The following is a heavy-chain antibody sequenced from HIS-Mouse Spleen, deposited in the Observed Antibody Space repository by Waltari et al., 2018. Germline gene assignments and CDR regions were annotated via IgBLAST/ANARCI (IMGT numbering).Heavy chain of an antibody. J-gene: IGHJ2*01. Sequence: QLQLQESGPGLVKPSETLSLTCPVSGGSCSSISYYWGWIRQPPGKGLEWIGSSYYSGSPYYNPSLKSRVTISVDTSKNQFSLKLSSVTAADTAVYYCAREIPYSSSWYDWYFDLWGRGTLVTVSS. CDR2: SYYSGSP. D-gene: IGHD6-13*01. CDR1: GGSCSSISYY. CDR3: AREIPYSSSWYDWYFDL. V-gene: IGHV4-39*07.